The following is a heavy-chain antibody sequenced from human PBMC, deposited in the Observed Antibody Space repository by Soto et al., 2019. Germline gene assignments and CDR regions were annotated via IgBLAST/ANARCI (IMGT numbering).Heavy chain of an antibody. D-gene: IGHD3-10*01. CDR3: VRDRYSSSGWFDP. V-gene: IGHV6-1*01. Sequence: SQTLSRTCAISGDSVSSYSAAWNWIRQSPSGGLEWLGRTYYRSRFFSDYAESVKSRIFINPDTSKNQFSLQLKSVTPEDTAVYYCVRDRYSSSGWFDPWGQGTPVTVSS. CDR2: TYYRSRFFS. J-gene: IGHJ5*02. CDR1: GDSVSSYSAA.